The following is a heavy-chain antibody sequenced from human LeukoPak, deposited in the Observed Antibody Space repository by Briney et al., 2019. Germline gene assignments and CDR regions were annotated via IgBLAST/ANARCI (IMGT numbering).Heavy chain of an antibody. J-gene: IGHJ4*02. CDR1: GFSFSSYA. D-gene: IGHD3-10*01. CDR3: ASADFYGSGSYYSGSCDY. Sequence: GGSLRLSCAASGFSFSSYAMHWVRQAPGKGLAWVAVISYDGSKEYYTDSVKGRFTISRDNSKNTLYLEMNSLRNEDTAVYYCASADFYGSGSYYSGSCDYWGQGTLVTVSS. V-gene: IGHV3-30*04. CDR2: ISYDGSKE.